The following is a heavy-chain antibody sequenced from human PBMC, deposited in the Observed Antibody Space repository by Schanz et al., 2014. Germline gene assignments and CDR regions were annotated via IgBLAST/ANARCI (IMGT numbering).Heavy chain of an antibody. CDR3: ARGREVVAKIFDV. CDR1: GITLSGYG. J-gene: IGHJ3*01. CDR2: ISFDGRNT. D-gene: IGHD3-22*01. Sequence: VQLVDSGGGLVQPGGSLRLSCAASGITLSGYGLHWVRQAPGKGLEWVGFISFDGRNTGYAHSVKGRFTISRDNAKNSLYLQMNSLRAEDTGVYYCARGREVVAKIFDVWGQGTMGTVSS. V-gene: IGHV3-30*03.